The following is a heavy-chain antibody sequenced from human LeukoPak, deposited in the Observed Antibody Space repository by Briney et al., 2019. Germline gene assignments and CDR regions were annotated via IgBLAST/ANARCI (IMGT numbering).Heavy chain of an antibody. Sequence: ASETLSLTCTVSGGSISSGGYYWSWIRQHPGKGLEWIGYIYYSGSTYYNPSLKSRVTISVDTSKNQFSLKLSSVTAADTAVYYCARLTYYYGSGSLPNLAFDYWGQGTLVTVSS. V-gene: IGHV4-31*03. CDR2: IYYSGST. CDR3: ARLTYYYGSGSLPNLAFDY. CDR1: GGSISSGGYY. J-gene: IGHJ4*02. D-gene: IGHD3-10*01.